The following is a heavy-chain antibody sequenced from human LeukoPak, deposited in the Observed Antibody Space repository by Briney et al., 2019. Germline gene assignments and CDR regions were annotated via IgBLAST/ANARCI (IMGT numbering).Heavy chain of an antibody. Sequence: GGSLSLSCAVCIFTVSSIYTRWVRHAPGRGLEWVSVIYSGDSTYFADAGNGQFNVATLNSKNTLYRQMNSLRAEDTAVYYCAKDKGYCSGGSCYRPRRCYYYYGMDIWGQGTTVTVSS. CDR1: IFTVSSIY. D-gene: IGHD2-15*01. CDR3: AKDKGYCSGGSCYRPRRCYYYYGMDI. V-gene: IGHV3-53*04. J-gene: IGHJ6*02. CDR2: IYSGDST.